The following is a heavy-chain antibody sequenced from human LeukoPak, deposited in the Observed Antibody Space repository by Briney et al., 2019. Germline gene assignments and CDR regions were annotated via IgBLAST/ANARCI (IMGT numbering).Heavy chain of an antibody. Sequence: SVKVSCKASGYTFTSYGISWVRQAPGQGLEWMGGIIPIFGTANYAQKFQGRVTITRNTSISTAYMELSSLRSEDTAVYYCHRGYCSGGSCYTAYFDLWGRGTLVTVSS. D-gene: IGHD2-15*01. CDR1: GYTFTSYG. CDR2: IIPIFGTA. J-gene: IGHJ2*01. V-gene: IGHV1-69*05. CDR3: HRGYCSGGSCYTAYFDL.